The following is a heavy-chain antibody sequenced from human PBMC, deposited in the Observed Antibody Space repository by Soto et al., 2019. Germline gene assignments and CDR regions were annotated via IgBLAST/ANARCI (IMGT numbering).Heavy chain of an antibody. V-gene: IGHV4-59*01. D-gene: IGHD3-9*01. CDR3: ARVSAGYDILTGYYNDGMDV. J-gene: IGHJ6*02. Sequence: PSETRSFPGTVSGGSISSNYWNWMRQPPGKALEWIGYINYSGTTNYNPSLKSRVTISGDTSKNQFSLKLSSVTAAYTAVYYCARVSAGYDILTGYYNDGMDVWGEGTTVT. CDR1: GGSISSNY. CDR2: INYSGTT.